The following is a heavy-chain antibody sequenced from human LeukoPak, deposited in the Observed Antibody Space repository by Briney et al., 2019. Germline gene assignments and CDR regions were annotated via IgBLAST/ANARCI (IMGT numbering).Heavy chain of an antibody. J-gene: IGHJ4*02. CDR2: IKSKTDGGTT. V-gene: IGHV3-15*01. CDR3: TMYYYDSSGYYFPDFDY. CDR1: GFTFSNAW. Sequence: GGSLRLSCAASGFTFSNAWMSWVRQAPGKGLEWVGRIKSKTDGGTTDYAAPVKGRFTISRDDSKNTLYLQMNSLKTEDTAVYYCTMYYYDSSGYYFPDFDYWGQGTLVTVSS. D-gene: IGHD3-22*01.